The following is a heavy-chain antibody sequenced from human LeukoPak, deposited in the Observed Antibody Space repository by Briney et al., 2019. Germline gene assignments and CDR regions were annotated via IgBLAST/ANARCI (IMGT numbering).Heavy chain of an antibody. J-gene: IGHJ4*02. CDR1: GFTFSSYS. CDR3: AREYSGYDPNFDY. V-gene: IGHV3-21*01. CDR2: ISSSSSYI. D-gene: IGHD5-12*01. Sequence: GGSLSLSCAASGFTFSSYSVNWVRQAPGKGLEWVSSISSSSSYIYYADSVKGRFTISRDNAKNSLYLQMNSLRAEDTAVYYCAREYSGYDPNFDYWGQGTLVTVSS.